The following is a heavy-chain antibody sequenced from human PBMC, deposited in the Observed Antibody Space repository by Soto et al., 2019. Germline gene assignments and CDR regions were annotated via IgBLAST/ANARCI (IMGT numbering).Heavy chain of an antibody. CDR1: GVSISSISSY. Sequence: SETLSLTCTVSGVSISSISSYWGWIRQPPGKGLEWIGDIYYSGNTYYNPSLKSRVTIFVDTSKNQFSLKLSSVTAADTAVYYCARRVPDRSGYYYSGYWGQGTLVTVSS. D-gene: IGHD3-22*01. CDR3: ARRVPDRSGYYYSGY. V-gene: IGHV4-39*01. J-gene: IGHJ4*02. CDR2: IYYSGNT.